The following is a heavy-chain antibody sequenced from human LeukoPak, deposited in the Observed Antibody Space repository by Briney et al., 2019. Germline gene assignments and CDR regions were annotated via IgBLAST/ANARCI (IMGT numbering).Heavy chain of an antibody. J-gene: IGHJ6*03. V-gene: IGHV3-13*01. CDR3: ARQRTYYDILTGAVSYYMDV. Sequence: RAGGSLRLSCAASGITFSSYDMHWVRQATGKGLEWVSAIGTAGDTYYPGSVKGRFTISRENAKNSLYLQMNSLRAGDTAVYYCARQRTYYDILTGAVSYYMDVWGKGTTVTVSS. CDR1: GITFSSYD. CDR2: IGTAGDT. D-gene: IGHD3-9*01.